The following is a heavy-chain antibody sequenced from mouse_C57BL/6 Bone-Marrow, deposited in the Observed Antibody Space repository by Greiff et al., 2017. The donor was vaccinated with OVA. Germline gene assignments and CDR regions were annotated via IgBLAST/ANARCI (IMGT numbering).Heavy chain of an antibody. CDR2: IYPRDGST. J-gene: IGHJ4*01. CDR3: AVPPHYYGSSYAMDY. D-gene: IGHD1-1*01. V-gene: IGHV1-78*01. CDR1: GYTFTDHT. Sequence: QVQLQQSDAELVKPGASVKISCKVSGYTFTDHTIHWMKQRPEQGLEWIGYIYPRDGSTKYNEKFKGKATLTADKSSRTAYMQLNSLTSEDSAVDFCAVPPHYYGSSYAMDYWGQGTSVTVSS.